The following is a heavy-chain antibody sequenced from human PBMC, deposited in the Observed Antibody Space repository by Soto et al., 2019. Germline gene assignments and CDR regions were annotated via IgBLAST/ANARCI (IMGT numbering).Heavy chain of an antibody. D-gene: IGHD6-13*01. CDR3: ASSDSSSRECLFDP. CDR2: MNPNSGNT. V-gene: IGHV1-8*01. CDR1: GYTFTSYD. J-gene: IGHJ5*02. Sequence: ASVKVSCKASGYTFTSYDINWVRQATGQGLEWMGWMNPNSGNTGNAQKFQGRVTMTRNTSISIAYLELSILRSEDTAVYYCASSDSSSRECLFDPWGQGTLVTVSS.